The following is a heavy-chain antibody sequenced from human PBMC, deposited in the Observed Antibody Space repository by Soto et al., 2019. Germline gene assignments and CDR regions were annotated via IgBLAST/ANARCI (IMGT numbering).Heavy chain of an antibody. D-gene: IGHD1-7*01. J-gene: IGHJ4*02. Sequence: SETLSLTCAVSGGSFTSNNWWTWVRQPPGQGLEWIGEIYRTGSTNYNPSLKSRVTISLDKSENQIPLKVTSLTAADTAVYYCASRDPGTSVDYWGQGTLVTVSS. V-gene: IGHV4-4*02. CDR1: GGSFTSNNW. CDR2: IYRTGST. CDR3: ASRDPGTSVDY.